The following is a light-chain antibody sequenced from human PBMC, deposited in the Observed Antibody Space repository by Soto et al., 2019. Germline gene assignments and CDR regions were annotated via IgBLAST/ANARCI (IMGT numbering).Light chain of an antibody. CDR1: SSDVGGYNY. CDR3: CSYAGSYTLYV. J-gene: IGLJ1*01. CDR2: DVS. Sequence: QSALTQPRSVSGSPGQAVTISCTGTSSDVGGYNYVSWYQQHPGKAPKLMIYDVSKRPSGVPDRFSGSKSGNTASLTISGLQADYEADYYCCSYAGSYTLYVFGTGTQLTVL. V-gene: IGLV2-11*01.